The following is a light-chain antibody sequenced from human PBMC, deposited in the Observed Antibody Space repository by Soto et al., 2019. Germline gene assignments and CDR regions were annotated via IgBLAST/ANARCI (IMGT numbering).Light chain of an antibody. V-gene: IGKV3-11*01. Sequence: EIVLPQSPATLSLSPGERATISCRASQGVNTHLAWYQQSPGQAPRLLIYDASNRATGIPARFSGSGSGTDFTLTISSLEPEEFAVYFCQQRSNWPPSFGQGTKREIK. J-gene: IGKJ2*01. CDR3: QQRSNWPPS. CDR2: DAS. CDR1: QGVNTH.